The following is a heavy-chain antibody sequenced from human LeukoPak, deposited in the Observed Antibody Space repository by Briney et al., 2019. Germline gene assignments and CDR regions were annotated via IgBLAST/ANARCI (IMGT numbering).Heavy chain of an antibody. V-gene: IGHV1-69*04. CDR3: ARSSTYDSSGYYYWFDP. CDR1: EGTFSSYA. D-gene: IGHD3-22*01. J-gene: IGHJ5*02. CDR2: IIPIFGIA. Sequence: ASVKVSCKASEGTFSSYAISWVRQAPGQGLEWMGRIIPIFGIANYAQKFQGRVTITADKSTSTAYMELSSLRSEDTAVYYCARSSTYDSSGYYYWFDPWGQGTLVTVSS.